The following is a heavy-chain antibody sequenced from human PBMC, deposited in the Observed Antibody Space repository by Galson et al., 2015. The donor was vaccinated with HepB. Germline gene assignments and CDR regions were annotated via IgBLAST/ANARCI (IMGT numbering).Heavy chain of an antibody. Sequence: CAISGDSVSSNSAAWNWIRQSPSRGLEWLGRTYYRSKWYNDYAVSVKSRITINPDTSKNKFSLQLNSVTPEDTAVYYCARSPLWGSYRLDYWGQGTLVTVSS. CDR2: TYYRSKWYN. CDR1: GDSVSSNSAA. CDR3: ARSPLWGSYRLDY. V-gene: IGHV6-1*01. J-gene: IGHJ4*02. D-gene: IGHD3-16*02.